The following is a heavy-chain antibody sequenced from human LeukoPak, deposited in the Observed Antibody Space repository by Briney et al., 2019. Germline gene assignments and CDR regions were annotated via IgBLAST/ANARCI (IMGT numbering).Heavy chain of an antibody. Sequence: PGGSLRLSCVPSGFTLSNYAMSWVRHAPGEGLDWGSVISGSAHKIRYADSVKGRFTISRDNSENTLYLQLNNLRAEDTALYYCAGRPTGYSSGYVYWGQGTLVTVSS. V-gene: IGHV3-23*01. D-gene: IGHD5-18*01. CDR2: ISGSAHKI. CDR3: AGRPTGYSSGYVY. CDR1: GFTLSNYA. J-gene: IGHJ4*02.